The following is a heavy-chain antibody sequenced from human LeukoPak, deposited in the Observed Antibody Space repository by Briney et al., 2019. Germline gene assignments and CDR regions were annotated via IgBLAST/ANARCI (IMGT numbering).Heavy chain of an antibody. CDR3: AREREYYYDSSGYRN. CDR1: GYTFTSYD. V-gene: IGHV1-8*01. CDR2: MNPNSGNT. Sequence: ASVKVSCKASGYTFTSYDINWVRQATRQGLEWMGWMNPNSGNTGYAQKFQGRVTMTRNTSISTAYMELSSLRSEDTAVYYCAREREYYYDSSGYRNWGQGTLVTVSS. D-gene: IGHD3-22*01. J-gene: IGHJ4*02.